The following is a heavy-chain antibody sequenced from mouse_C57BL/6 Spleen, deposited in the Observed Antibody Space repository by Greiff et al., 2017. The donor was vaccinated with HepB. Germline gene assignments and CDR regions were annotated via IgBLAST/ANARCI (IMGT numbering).Heavy chain of an antibody. CDR2: IYPRDGST. Sequence: VQLQQSDAELVKPGASVKISCKVSGYTFTDHTIHWMKQRPEQGLEWIGYIYPRDGSTKYNEKFKGKATLTADKSSSTAYMQLNSLTSEDSAVYFCARRRYSYDGYFYFDYWGQGTTLTVSS. J-gene: IGHJ2*01. CDR1: GYTFTDHT. D-gene: IGHD2-3*01. CDR3: ARRRYSYDGYFYFDY. V-gene: IGHV1-78*01.